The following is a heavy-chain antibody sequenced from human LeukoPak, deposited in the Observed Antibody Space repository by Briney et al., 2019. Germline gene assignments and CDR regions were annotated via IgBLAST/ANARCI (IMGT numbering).Heavy chain of an antibody. J-gene: IGHJ6*02. V-gene: IGHV1-2*02. D-gene: IGHD6-13*01. CDR3: ARHSRDYYYCYGMDV. CDR2: INPNSGGT. Sequence: ASVKVSCKASGYTFTGYYMHWVRQAPGQGLEWMRWINPNSGGTNYAQKFQGRVTMTRDTSISTAYMELSRLRSDDTAVYYCARHSRDYYYCYGMDVWGQGTTVTVSS. CDR1: GYTFTGYY.